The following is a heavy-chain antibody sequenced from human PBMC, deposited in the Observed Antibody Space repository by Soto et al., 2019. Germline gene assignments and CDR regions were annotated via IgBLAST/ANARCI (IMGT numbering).Heavy chain of an antibody. V-gene: IGHV3-33*01. CDR3: ARPFGSGVARYYYMDV. J-gene: IGHJ6*03. D-gene: IGHD3-10*01. CDR2: IWYDGSNE. Sequence: GGSLRLSCAASGFTFSSYGMHWVRQAPGKGLEWVAAIWYDGSNEYYADSVKGRFTISRDNSKSTLYLQMNSLRAGDTALYYCARPFGSGVARYYYMDVWGKGTTVTVSS. CDR1: GFTFSSYG.